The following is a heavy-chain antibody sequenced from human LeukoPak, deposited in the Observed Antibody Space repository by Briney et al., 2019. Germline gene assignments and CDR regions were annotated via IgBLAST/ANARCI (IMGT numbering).Heavy chain of an antibody. Sequence: GGSLRLSCAASGFTFSSYAMSWVRQAPGKGLEWVSAISGSGGSTYYADSVKGRFTISRDNSKNTLYLQMNSLGAEDTAVYYCAKAGTYYYDSSGYYSGYYFDYWGQGTLVTVSS. CDR2: ISGSGGST. CDR3: AKAGTYYYDSSGYYSGYYFDY. J-gene: IGHJ4*02. CDR1: GFTFSSYA. D-gene: IGHD3-22*01. V-gene: IGHV3-23*01.